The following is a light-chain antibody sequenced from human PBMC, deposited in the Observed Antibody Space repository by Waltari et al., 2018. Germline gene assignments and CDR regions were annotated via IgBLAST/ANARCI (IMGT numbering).Light chain of an antibody. CDR1: RSDVGGYNY. V-gene: IGLV2-11*01. CDR3: CSYAGSYTFVV. Sequence: QSALTQPSSVSGSPGQSVTISCHGTRSDVGGYNYVSWYQPHPGKAPKLMIYYVSKRPSGVPDRFSGSKSGNTASLTISGLQAEDEADYYCCSYAGSYTFVVFGGGTKLTVL. J-gene: IGLJ2*01. CDR2: YVS.